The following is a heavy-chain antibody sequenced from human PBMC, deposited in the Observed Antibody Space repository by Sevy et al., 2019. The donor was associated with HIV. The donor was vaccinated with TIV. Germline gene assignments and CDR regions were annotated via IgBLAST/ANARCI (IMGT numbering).Heavy chain of an antibody. V-gene: IGHV3-11*06. CDR3: ARDRYNYGQHYFDY. Sequence: GGSLRLSCTASGFTSSDYYMSWIRQAPGKGLEWVSDISTSSNYINYADSVKGRFTIYRHNAKNSLYLQMNSLRAEDTAVYFCARDRYNYGQHYFDYWGQGTLVTVSS. CDR2: ISTSSNYI. CDR1: GFTSSDYY. D-gene: IGHD5-18*01. J-gene: IGHJ4*02.